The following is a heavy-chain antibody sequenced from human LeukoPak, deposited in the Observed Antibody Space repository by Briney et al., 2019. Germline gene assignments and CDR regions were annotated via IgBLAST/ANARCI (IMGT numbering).Heavy chain of an antibody. D-gene: IGHD3-16*01. J-gene: IGHJ4*02. CDR3: TTVGDY. V-gene: IGHV3-15*01. Sequence: GGSLRLSCAASGFTFTNAWMSWVRQAPGKGLEWVGRIKSKDDDGTTHYAAPVKGRFTISRDDSKNTLYLQMNNLKPEDTAVYYCTTVGDYWGQGTLVTVSS. CDR1: GFTFTNAW. CDR2: IKSKDDDGTT.